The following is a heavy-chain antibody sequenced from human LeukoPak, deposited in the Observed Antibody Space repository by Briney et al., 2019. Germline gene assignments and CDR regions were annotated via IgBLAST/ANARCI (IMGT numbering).Heavy chain of an antibody. D-gene: IGHD5-24*01. V-gene: IGHV1-2*02. J-gene: IGHJ4*02. CDR2: INPNNGGT. Sequence: ASVKVSCKASGYTFNDYYMHWVRQAPGQGLEWMGWINPNNGGTNYAQKFQGRVTMTRDTSISTAYMELSRLISDDTAVYYCARDRRRDGYNSFDYWAQGTLVTVSS. CDR1: GYTFNDYY. CDR3: ARDRRRDGYNSFDY.